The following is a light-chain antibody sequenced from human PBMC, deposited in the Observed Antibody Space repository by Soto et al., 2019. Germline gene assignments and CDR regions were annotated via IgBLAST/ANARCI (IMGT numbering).Light chain of an antibody. CDR1: QGISNW. J-gene: IGKJ3*01. Sequence: DIQMTQSPSSVSASVGDRVTITCRASQGISNWLAWYQQKPGKAPNLLIYATSNLQSGVTSRFSGSGSGKDFTLNISSRHPEDFADYYCQQSSSCPLTVGSGTKVYI. CDR2: ATS. V-gene: IGKV1-12*01. CDR3: QQSSSCPLT.